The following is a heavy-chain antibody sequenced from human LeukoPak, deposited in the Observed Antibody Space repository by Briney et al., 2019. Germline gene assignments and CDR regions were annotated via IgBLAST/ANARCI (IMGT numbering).Heavy chain of an antibody. CDR2: IYYSGST. CDR3: ARMTTVARDAFDI. J-gene: IGHJ3*02. CDR1: GGSISSSSYY. Sequence: PSETLSLTCTVSGGSISSSSYYWGWIRQPPGKGLEWIGSIYYSGSTYYNPSLKSRVTISVDTSKNQSSLKLSSVTAADTAVYYCARMTTVARDAFDIWGQGTMVTVSS. D-gene: IGHD4-23*01. V-gene: IGHV4-39*07.